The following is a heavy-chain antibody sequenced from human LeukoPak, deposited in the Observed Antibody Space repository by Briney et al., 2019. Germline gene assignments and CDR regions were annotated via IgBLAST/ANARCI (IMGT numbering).Heavy chain of an antibody. CDR1: GFTFSSCA. CDR2: ISGSGGST. CDR3: AKDMWRLTTVTRCPDY. Sequence: GGSLRLSCAASGFTFSSCAMSWVRQAPGKGLEWVSAISGSGGSTYYADSVKGRFTISRDNSKNTLYLQMNSLRAEDTAVYYCAKDMWRLTTVTRCPDYWGQGTLVTVSS. D-gene: IGHD4-17*01. V-gene: IGHV3-23*01. J-gene: IGHJ4*02.